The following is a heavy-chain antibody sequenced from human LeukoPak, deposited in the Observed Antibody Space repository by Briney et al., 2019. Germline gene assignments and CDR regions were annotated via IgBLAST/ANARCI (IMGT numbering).Heavy chain of an antibody. Sequence: SETLSLTCTVSGGSISSYYWSWIRQPAGKGLEWIGRIYTSGSTNYNPSLKSRVTISVDTSKNQFSLKLSSVTAADTAVYYCATLARGYCSSTSCYSFDYWGQGTLVTVSS. CDR2: IYTSGST. CDR3: ATLARGYCSSTSCYSFDY. V-gene: IGHV4-4*07. CDR1: GGSISSYY. J-gene: IGHJ4*02. D-gene: IGHD2-2*01.